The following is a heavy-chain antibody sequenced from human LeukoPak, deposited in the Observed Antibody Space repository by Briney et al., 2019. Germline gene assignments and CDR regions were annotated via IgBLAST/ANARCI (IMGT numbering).Heavy chain of an antibody. D-gene: IGHD4-23*01. Sequence: KPSETLSLTCTVSRGSISSFYRSWIRQPPGKGLEWIGYISYSGNTKYNPSLKSRATISVDTSKNQFSLKLSSVTAADTAVYYCARDYGGKFDYWGQGTLVTVSS. J-gene: IGHJ4*02. CDR2: ISYSGNT. V-gene: IGHV4-59*01. CDR1: RGSISSFY. CDR3: ARDYGGKFDY.